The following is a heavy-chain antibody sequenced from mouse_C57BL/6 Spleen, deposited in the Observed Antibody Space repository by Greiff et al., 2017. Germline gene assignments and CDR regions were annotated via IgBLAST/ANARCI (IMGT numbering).Heavy chain of an antibody. J-gene: IGHJ4*01. V-gene: IGHV1-69*01. CDR2: IDPSDSYT. Sequence: VQLQQSGAELVMPGASVKLSCKASGYTFTSYWMHWVKQRPGQGLEWIGEIDPSDSYTNYNQKFKGKSTLTVDKSSSTAFMQLSSLTAEDSAVSYCARGGTTAWMDYWVQGTAGPVSS. CDR1: GYTFTSYW. CDR3: ARGGTTAWMDY. D-gene: IGHD1-2*01.